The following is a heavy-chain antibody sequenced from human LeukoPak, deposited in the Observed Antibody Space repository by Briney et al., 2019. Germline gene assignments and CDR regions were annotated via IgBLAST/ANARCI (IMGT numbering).Heavy chain of an antibody. D-gene: IGHD1-26*01. CDR2: ISGSGGST. CDR3: AKHPPTDSGSSGFDY. J-gene: IGHJ4*02. V-gene: IGHV3-23*01. Sequence: GGSLRLSCAASGFTFSSCAMSWVRQAPGKGLEWVSAISGSGGSTYYADSVKGRFTMSRDNSKNTLYLQMSSLTADDTALYYCAKHPPTDSGSSGFDYWGQGTLVTVSS. CDR1: GFTFSSCA.